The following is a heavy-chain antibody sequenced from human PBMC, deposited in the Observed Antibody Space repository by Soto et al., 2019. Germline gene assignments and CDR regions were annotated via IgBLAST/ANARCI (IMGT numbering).Heavy chain of an antibody. V-gene: IGHV3-23*01. J-gene: IGHJ4*02. CDR3: ARPHSSSWLGNFDY. D-gene: IGHD6-13*01. CDR2: ISGSGGST. Sequence: GGSLRLSCAASGFTFSSYAMSWVRQAPGKGLEWVSAISGSGGSTYYADSVKGRFTIPRDNSKNTLYLQMNSLRAEDTAVYYCARPHSSSWLGNFDYWGQGTLVTVSS. CDR1: GFTFSSYA.